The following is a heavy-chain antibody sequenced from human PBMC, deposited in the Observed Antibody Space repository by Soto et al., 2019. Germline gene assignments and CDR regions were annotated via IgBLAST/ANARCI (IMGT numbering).Heavy chain of an antibody. Sequence: GGSLRLSCGASGFTFSDYAMHWVRQAPGKGLEWVALTSYDGSDKYYADSVEGRFTVSRDNSRNTLYLQMNNLRAEDTAMYYCAKDSGYYGLGSYFREPWFDPWGQGTLVTVSS. V-gene: IGHV3-30-3*01. CDR1: GFTFSDYA. CDR3: AKDSGYYGLGSYFREPWFDP. D-gene: IGHD3-10*01. CDR2: TSYDGSDK. J-gene: IGHJ5*02.